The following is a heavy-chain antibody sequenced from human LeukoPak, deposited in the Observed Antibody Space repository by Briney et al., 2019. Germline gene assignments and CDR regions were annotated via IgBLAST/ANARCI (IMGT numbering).Heavy chain of an antibody. CDR2: INHSGST. CDR3: ARGRRAVAALMYNWFDP. Sequence: SETLSLTCTVSGGSISSSSYYWGWIRQPPGKGLEWIGEINHSGSTNYNPSLKSRVTISVDTSKNQFSLKLSSVTAADTAVYYCARGRRAVAALMYNWFDPWGQGTLVTVSS. D-gene: IGHD6-19*01. J-gene: IGHJ5*02. CDR1: GGSISSSSYY. V-gene: IGHV4-39*07.